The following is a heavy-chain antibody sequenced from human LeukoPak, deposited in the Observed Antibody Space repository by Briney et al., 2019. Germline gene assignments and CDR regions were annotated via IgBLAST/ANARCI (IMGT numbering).Heavy chain of an antibody. J-gene: IGHJ4*02. CDR3: ARGVPYGPSYEFFDY. CDR2: IYYSGST. CDR1: GGSITNYY. Sequence: SETLSLTCTVSGGSITNYYWSWIRQPPGKGLECIGYIYYSGSTNYNPSLKSRVTISLHTSKNQFSLKLNSVTAADTAVYYCARGVPYGPSYEFFDYWGQGALVTVSS. D-gene: IGHD3-10*01. V-gene: IGHV4-59*01.